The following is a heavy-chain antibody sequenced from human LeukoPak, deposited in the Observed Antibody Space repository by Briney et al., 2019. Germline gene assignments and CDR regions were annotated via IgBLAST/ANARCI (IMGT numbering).Heavy chain of an antibody. D-gene: IGHD5-24*01. CDR3: TRHVSNGYIASAFDY. J-gene: IGHJ4*02. V-gene: IGHV5-51*01. CDR1: GYSFTDYW. CDR2: IYPGDSNT. Sequence: GESLKISCKGSGYSFTDYWIAWVRQMPGEGLEWLGIIYPGDSNTRYSPSFQGHVTISADKSISTAYLHWSSLKASDTAMYYCTRHVSNGYIASAFDYWGQGTLVTVSS.